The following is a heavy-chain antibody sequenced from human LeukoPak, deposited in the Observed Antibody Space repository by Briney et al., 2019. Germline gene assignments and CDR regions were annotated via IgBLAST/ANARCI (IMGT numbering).Heavy chain of an antibody. CDR3: ARLLVYGSGGEAFDY. D-gene: IGHD3-10*01. Sequence: SETLSLTCAVYGGSFSGYYWSWIRQPPGKGLEWIGRIHTSGSTNYNPSLKSRVTMSVDTSKNQFSLKLNSVTAADTAVYYCARLLVYGSGGEAFDYWGQGTLVTVSS. CDR1: GGSFSGYY. V-gene: IGHV4-59*10. CDR2: IHTSGST. J-gene: IGHJ4*02.